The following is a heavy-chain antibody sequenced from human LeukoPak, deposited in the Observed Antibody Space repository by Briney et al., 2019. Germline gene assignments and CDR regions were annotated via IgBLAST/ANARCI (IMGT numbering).Heavy chain of an antibody. J-gene: IGHJ3*02. D-gene: IGHD3-16*01. CDR3: ARGGSRDAFDI. Sequence: GGSLRLSCAASGFTFSSYEMNWVRQAPGKGLEWVSYISSSSSYIYYADTVKGRFTISRDNAKNSLYLQMNSLRAEDTAVYYCARGGSRDAFDIWGQGTMVTVSS. CDR1: GFTFSSYE. V-gene: IGHV3-21*05. CDR2: ISSSSSYI.